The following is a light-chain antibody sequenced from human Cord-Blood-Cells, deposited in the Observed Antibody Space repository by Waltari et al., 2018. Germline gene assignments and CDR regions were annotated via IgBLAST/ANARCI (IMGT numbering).Light chain of an antibody. Sequence: QSALTQPASVSGSPGQSLPISCTGTSSDVGSYNLLSRYQQHPGKATKLMIYEGSKRPSGVSNRFSGSKSGNTASLTISGLQAEDEADYYCCSYAGSSTWVFGGGTKLTVL. J-gene: IGLJ3*02. CDR2: EGS. CDR3: CSYAGSSTWV. V-gene: IGLV2-23*01. CDR1: SSDVGSYNL.